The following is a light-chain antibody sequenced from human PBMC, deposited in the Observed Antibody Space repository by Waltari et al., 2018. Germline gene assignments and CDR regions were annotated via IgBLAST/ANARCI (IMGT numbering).Light chain of an antibody. CDR1: QSISNN. J-gene: IGKJ3*01. V-gene: IGKV3D-15*01. CDR2: GAS. CDR3: QQYNNWPPLFT. Sequence: EIVMTQSPATLSVSPGDRATLPCRASQSISNNLAWYQQKPGQAPRLLIYGASTRATGIPARFSCNRAGTEFTLTNSSLQSEDFAVYYCQQYNNWPPLFTFGPGTKVDMK.